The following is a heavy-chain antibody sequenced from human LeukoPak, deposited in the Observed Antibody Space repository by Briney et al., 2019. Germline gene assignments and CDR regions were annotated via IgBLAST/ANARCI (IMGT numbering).Heavy chain of an antibody. CDR2: INPNSGGT. Sequence: GASVKVSCKASGYTFTGYYMHWVRQAPGQGLEWMGWINPNSGGTNYAQKFQGRVTMTRDTSISTAYMELSRLRSDDTAVYYCARDLSGDSSGYDYWGQGTLVTVSS. CDR3: ARDLSGDSSGYDY. V-gene: IGHV1-2*02. CDR1: GYTFTGYY. J-gene: IGHJ4*02. D-gene: IGHD3-22*01.